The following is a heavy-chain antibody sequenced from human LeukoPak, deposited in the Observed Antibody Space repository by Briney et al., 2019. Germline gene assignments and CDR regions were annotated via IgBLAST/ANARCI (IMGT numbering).Heavy chain of an antibody. V-gene: IGHV4-31*03. J-gene: IGHJ3*02. CDR3: ARVGPDDYGDFGAFDI. Sequence: PSQTLSLTCTVSGGSISSGGYSWSWIRQHPGKGLEWIGYIYYSGSTYYNASLKSRVTISVDTSKNQFSLKLSSMTAADTAVYYCARVGPDDYGDFGAFDIWGQGTMVTVSS. CDR1: GGSISSGGYS. CDR2: IYYSGST. D-gene: IGHD4-17*01.